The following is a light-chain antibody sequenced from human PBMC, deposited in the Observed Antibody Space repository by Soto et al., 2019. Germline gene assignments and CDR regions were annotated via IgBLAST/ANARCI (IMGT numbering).Light chain of an antibody. Sequence: EIVLTQSPGTLSLSPGERAALSCRASQSVSSNNLAWYQQSPGQAPRLLIYGASSRATGIPDRFSGSGSGTDFTLTISRLEPEEFALYYCQQYVSSPLTFGGVTKVEIK. CDR3: QQYVSSPLT. CDR1: QSVSSNN. J-gene: IGKJ4*01. V-gene: IGKV3-20*01. CDR2: GAS.